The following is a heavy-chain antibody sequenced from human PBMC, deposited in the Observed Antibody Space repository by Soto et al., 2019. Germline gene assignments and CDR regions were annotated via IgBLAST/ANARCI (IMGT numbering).Heavy chain of an antibody. CDR3: AKDGWTTVTTAGWFDL. D-gene: IGHD4-17*01. J-gene: IGHJ5*02. CDR1: GFTFSSYA. V-gene: IGHV3-23*01. Sequence: EVQLLESGGGLVQPGGSLRLSCAASGFTFSSYAMSWVRQAPGKGLEWVSAITGSGGSTYYADSVKGRFTISRDNSKNTLYLQTNSLRAEDTAVYYCAKDGWTTVTTAGWFDLWGQGTLVTVSS. CDR2: ITGSGGST.